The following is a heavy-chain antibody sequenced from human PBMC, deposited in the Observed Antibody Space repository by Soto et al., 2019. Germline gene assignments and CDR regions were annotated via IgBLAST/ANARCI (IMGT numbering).Heavy chain of an antibody. Sequence: GGSLRLSCAASGVNFSSYAMNWVRQAPGKGLEWVSTISDTGGGTFYAGSVKGRFTISRDNSKNTLYLQMHSLRADDSAIYFCAVGRHKTSGSNTWFDPWGRGTLVTVYS. D-gene: IGHD3-22*01. J-gene: IGHJ5*02. CDR3: AVGRHKTSGSNTWFDP. CDR2: ISDTGGGT. CDR1: GVNFSSYA. V-gene: IGHV3-23*01.